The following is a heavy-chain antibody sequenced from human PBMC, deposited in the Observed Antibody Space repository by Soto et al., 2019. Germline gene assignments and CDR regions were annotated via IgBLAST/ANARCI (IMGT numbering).Heavy chain of an antibody. CDR2: TYYRSNWRH. J-gene: IGHJ4*02. V-gene: IGHV6-1*01. D-gene: IGHD6-19*01. CDR3: ARGVAGSGFDL. Sequence: SATLSLTCAISGGSVSSNTAAWNWIRSSPSRGLEWLGRTYYRSNWRHDYAVSVKSRITVNPDTSKNHFSLQLNSVTPDDTAVYYCARGVAGSGFDLWGQGTLVTVSS. CDR1: GGSVSSNTAA.